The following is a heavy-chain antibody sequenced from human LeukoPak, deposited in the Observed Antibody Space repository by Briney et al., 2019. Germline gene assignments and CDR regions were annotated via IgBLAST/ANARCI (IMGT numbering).Heavy chain of an antibody. D-gene: IGHD3-22*01. V-gene: IGHV3-30*19. J-gene: IGHJ3*02. CDR1: GFTFSSYG. CDR3: ARGLLQERAFDI. CDR2: IWYDGSNK. Sequence: GGSLRLSCAASGFTFSSYGMHWVRQAPGKGLEWVAVIWYDGSNKYYADSVKGRFTISRDNSKNTLYLQMNSLRAEDTAVYYCARGLLQERAFDIWGQGTMVTVSS.